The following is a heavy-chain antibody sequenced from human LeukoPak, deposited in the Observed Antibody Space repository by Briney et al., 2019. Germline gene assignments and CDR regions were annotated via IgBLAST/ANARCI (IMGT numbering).Heavy chain of an antibody. D-gene: IGHD2-21*02. CDR1: GFTFSSYG. V-gene: IGHV3-33*01. CDR3: ARDQDTSVVTATLPDYFDY. CDR2: IWYDGSNK. Sequence: GRSLRLSCAASGFTFSSYGMHWVRQAPGKGLEWVAVIWYDGSNKYYADSVKGRFTISRDNSKNTLYLQMNSLRAEDTAVYYCARDQDTSVVTATLPDYFDYWGQGTLVTVSS. J-gene: IGHJ4*02.